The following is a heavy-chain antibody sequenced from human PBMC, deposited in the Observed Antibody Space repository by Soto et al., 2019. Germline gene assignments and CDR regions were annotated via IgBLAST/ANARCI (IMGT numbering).Heavy chain of an antibody. CDR2: IKDGGSP. V-gene: IGHV4-34*01. D-gene: IGHD5-12*01. J-gene: IGHJ4*02. Sequence: QVQLQQWGAGLLKPSETLSLTCAVNGGSLTGYYWSWIRQPPGKGLEWIGEIKDGGSPNYSPSLRSRVTISADTSKNQFSLRLNSVTAADTAVYFCARGQEGIVATHWDQGTLVTVSS. CDR1: GGSLTGYY. CDR3: ARGQEGIVATH.